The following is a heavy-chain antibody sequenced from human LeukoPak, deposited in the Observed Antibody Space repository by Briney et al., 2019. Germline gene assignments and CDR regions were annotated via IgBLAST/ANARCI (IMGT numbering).Heavy chain of an antibody. D-gene: IGHD6-6*01. CDR3: ANPAHTELGDY. J-gene: IGHJ4*02. Sequence: GGSLRLSCAASGFTFSTYGIHWVRQAPGKGLEWVAVISYDGSNKYYADSVKGRFTISRDNSKNTLYLQMNSLRAEDTAVYYCANPAHTELGDYWGQGTLVTVSS. V-gene: IGHV3-30*18. CDR1: GFTFSTYG. CDR2: ISYDGSNK.